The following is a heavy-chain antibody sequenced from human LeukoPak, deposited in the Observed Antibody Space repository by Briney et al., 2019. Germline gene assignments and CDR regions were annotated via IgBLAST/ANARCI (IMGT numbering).Heavy chain of an antibody. CDR3: AKKMTITGWLYYFDY. J-gene: IGHJ4*02. Sequence: GGSLRLSCAVSGFTFSSYAMSWVRQAPGRGLEWVSAISDSGDSTYYADSVKGRFTLSRDNSKNTLYLQMNSLRAGDTAVYYCAKKMTITGWLYYFDYWGQGTLVTVSS. CDR2: ISDSGDST. D-gene: IGHD5-24*01. CDR1: GFTFSSYA. V-gene: IGHV3-23*01.